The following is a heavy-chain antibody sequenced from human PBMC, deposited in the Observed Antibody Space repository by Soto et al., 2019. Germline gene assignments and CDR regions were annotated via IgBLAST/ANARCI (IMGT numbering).Heavy chain of an antibody. J-gene: IGHJ4*02. CDR1: GFTFSSYA. D-gene: IGHD2-15*01. CDR3: AKKGGYCSGGSCYYYGY. Sequence: GGSLRLSCAASGFTFSSYAMSWVRQAPGKGLEWVSAISGSGGSTYYADSVKGRFTISRDNSKNTLYLQMNSLRAEDTAVYYCAKKGGYCSGGSCYYYGYWGQGTLVTVSS. CDR2: ISGSGGST. V-gene: IGHV3-23*01.